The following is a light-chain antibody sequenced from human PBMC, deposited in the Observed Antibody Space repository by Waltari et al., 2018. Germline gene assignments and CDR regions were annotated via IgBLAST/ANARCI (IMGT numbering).Light chain of an antibody. V-gene: IGLV3-25*03. Sequence: SYELTQPPSISVSPGQTARLNCSGDALSKLYGYWYQQKPGQAPLLLIYKHIDVPSGIPGRFSGSNSGTTVALTISGVQAEDEADYYCQSADSSGTYVVGLGTQVTVL. CDR2: KHI. CDR1: ALSKLY. J-gene: IGLJ1*01. CDR3: QSADSSGTYV.